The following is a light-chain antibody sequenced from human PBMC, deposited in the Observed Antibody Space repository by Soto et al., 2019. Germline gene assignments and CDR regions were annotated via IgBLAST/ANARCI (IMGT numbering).Light chain of an antibody. CDR3: QKYNSAPLS. V-gene: IGKV1-9*01. Sequence: IQLTQSPSSLSASVGDRVTITCRASQGIGSYLAWYQQKPGEAPKLLIFAASTLQSGVPSRFSGSGSGTDFTLTISSLQAEDVATYYCQKYNSAPLSFGGGTKVDIK. CDR2: AAS. J-gene: IGKJ4*01. CDR1: QGIGSY.